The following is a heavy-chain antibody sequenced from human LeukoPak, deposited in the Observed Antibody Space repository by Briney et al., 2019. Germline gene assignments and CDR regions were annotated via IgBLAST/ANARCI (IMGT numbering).Heavy chain of an antibody. CDR3: AKGSSLGAYYYYYGMDV. CDR2: ISGSGGST. J-gene: IGHJ6*02. V-gene: IGHV3-23*01. D-gene: IGHD6-6*01. CDR1: GFTFSSYA. Sequence: GGSLRLSCAASGFTFSSYAMSWVRQAPGKGLEWVSAISGSGGSTYYADSVKGRFTISRDNSKNTLYLQMNSLRAEDTAVYYCAKGSSLGAYYYYYGMDVWGQGTTVTVSS.